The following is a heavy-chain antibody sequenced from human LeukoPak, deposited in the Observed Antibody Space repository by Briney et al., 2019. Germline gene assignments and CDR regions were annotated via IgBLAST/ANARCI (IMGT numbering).Heavy chain of an antibody. V-gene: IGHV3-30*02. CDR3: AKKKKGYYYMDV. CDR2: IRYDGSDK. J-gene: IGHJ6*03. CDR1: GFTFSSYG. Sequence: GGSLRLSCAASGFTFSSYGMHWVRQAPGKGLDWVAFIRYDGSDKYYADSVKGRFTISRDNSKNTLYLQMNSLRAEDTAVYYCAKKKKGYYYMDVWGKGTTVTVSS.